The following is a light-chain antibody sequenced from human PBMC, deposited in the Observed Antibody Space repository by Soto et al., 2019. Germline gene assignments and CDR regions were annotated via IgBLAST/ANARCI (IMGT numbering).Light chain of an antibody. Sequence: EIVLTQSPGTLSLSPGERATLSCRASQSVSSSYLAWYQQKPGQAPRLLLYGASSRATGIPDRFSGSGSETDFTLNISRLEPEDFAVYYCQQYGSSPLTFGGGTKVEIK. CDR1: QSVSSSY. J-gene: IGKJ4*01. CDR3: QQYGSSPLT. CDR2: GAS. V-gene: IGKV3-20*01.